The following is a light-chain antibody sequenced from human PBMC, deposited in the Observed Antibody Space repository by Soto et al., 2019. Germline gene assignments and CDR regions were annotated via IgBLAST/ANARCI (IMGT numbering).Light chain of an antibody. CDR1: SSDVGGWDL. CDR3: SSYTNTPSVNYG. Sequence: QSALTQPASVSGSPGQSIVIPCTGTSSDVGGWDLVSWYQQQPGKAPKLMIYDVRIRPSGVSSRFSGSKAGNTASLTISGLQAADEGDYYCSSYTNTPSVNYGFGTGTKVTVL. J-gene: IGLJ1*01. CDR2: DVR. V-gene: IGLV2-14*03.